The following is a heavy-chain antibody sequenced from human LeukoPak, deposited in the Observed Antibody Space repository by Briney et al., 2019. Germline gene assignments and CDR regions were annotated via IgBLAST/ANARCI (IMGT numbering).Heavy chain of an antibody. CDR2: ISSSSSYI. V-gene: IGHV3-21*01. Sequence: GRSLRLSCAASGFTFSSYSMNWVRQAPGKGLEWVSSISSSSSYIYYADSVKGRFTISRDNAKNSLYLQMNSLRAEDTAVYYCARWYDYDSKGYNYYFDYWGQGTLVTVST. CDR3: ARWYDYDSKGYNYYFDY. CDR1: GFTFSSYS. J-gene: IGHJ4*02. D-gene: IGHD3-22*01.